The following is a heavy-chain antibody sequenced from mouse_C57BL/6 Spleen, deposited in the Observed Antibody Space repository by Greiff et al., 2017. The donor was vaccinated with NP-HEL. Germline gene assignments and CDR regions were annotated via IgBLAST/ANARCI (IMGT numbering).Heavy chain of an antibody. CDR1: GYSITSGYD. V-gene: IGHV3-1*01. CDR2: IRYSGST. Sequence: EVKLVESGPGMVKPSPSLSLSCTVTGYSITSGYDWHWIRHFPGNKLECMGYIRYSGSTNYNPSLKSQISITHDTSKNHFFLKLNSVTTEDTATYYCARDKGYLDDWGQGTTLTVSS. CDR3: ARDKGYLDD. J-gene: IGHJ2*01.